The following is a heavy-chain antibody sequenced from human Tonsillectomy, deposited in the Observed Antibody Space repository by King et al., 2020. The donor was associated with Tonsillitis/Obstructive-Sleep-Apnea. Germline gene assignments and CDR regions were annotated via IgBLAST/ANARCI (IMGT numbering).Heavy chain of an antibody. CDR1: GFSLSTSGVG. V-gene: IGHV2-5*02. J-gene: IGHJ3*02. Sequence: TLKESGPTLVKPTQTLTLTCTFSGFSLSTSGVGVGWIRQPPGKALEWLALIYWDDDKRYSPSLKSRLTITKDTSKNQVVLTMTNMDPVDTATYYCAHEGYCSSTRCSGDAFDIWGQGTMVTVSS. CDR2: IYWDDDK. D-gene: IGHD2-2*01. CDR3: AHEGYCSSTRCSGDAFDI.